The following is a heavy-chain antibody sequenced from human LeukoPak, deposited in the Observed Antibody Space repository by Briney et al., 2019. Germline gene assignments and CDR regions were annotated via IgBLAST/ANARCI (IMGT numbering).Heavy chain of an antibody. J-gene: IGHJ4*02. CDR2: ISTSGTIT. V-gene: IGHV3-11*01. D-gene: IGHD3-22*01. Sequence: PGGSLRLSCAASGFTFSDYYLNWIRQAPGKGLEWLSDISTSGTITHYGDYVKGRFTISRDDAKNSVYLQMNSLRDEDTAVYYCARRGRGYSLEYWGQGTLVTVSS. CDR3: ARRGRGYSLEY. CDR1: GFTFSDYY.